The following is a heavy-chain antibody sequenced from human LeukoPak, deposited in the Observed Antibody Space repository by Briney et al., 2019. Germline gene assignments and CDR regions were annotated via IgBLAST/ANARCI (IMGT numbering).Heavy chain of an antibody. Sequence: GGSLRLSCAASGFTFRSYSMNWVRQAPGKGLEWISYINSKSGTIYYADSVKGRFTISRDNAKNSLYLQMNSLRAEDTAVYYCARDSEWELQVNWGQGTLVTVSS. V-gene: IGHV3-48*04. J-gene: IGHJ4*02. CDR1: GFTFRSYS. CDR2: INSKSGTI. CDR3: ARDSEWELQVN. D-gene: IGHD1-26*01.